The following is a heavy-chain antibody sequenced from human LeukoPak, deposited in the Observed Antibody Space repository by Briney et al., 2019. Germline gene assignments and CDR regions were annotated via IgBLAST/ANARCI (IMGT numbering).Heavy chain of an antibody. CDR2: INTANGKT. J-gene: IGHJ3*02. V-gene: IGHV1-3*04. CDR1: GYTFTTYP. Sequence: ASVKVSCKASGYTFTTYPMNWVRQAPGQGLEWMGWINTANGKTEYSQKFQGTVTITRDTSASTAYMELSSLRSEDTAVYYCAREMGPILEGARDAFDIWGQGTVVTVSS. CDR3: AREMGPILEGARDAFDI. D-gene: IGHD1-1*01.